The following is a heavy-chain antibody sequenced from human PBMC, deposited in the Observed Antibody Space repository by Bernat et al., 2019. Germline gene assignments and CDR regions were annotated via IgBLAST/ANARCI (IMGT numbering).Heavy chain of an antibody. V-gene: IGHV3-15*07. J-gene: IGHJ4*02. CDR2: IKSKTDGGTT. Sequence: SVSNAWMNWVRQAPGKGLEWVGRIKSKTDGGTTDYAAPVKGRFTISRDDSKNTLYLQMNSLKTEDTAVYYCTTRVGWGVITVYWGQGTLVTVSS. CDR3: TTRVGWGVITVY. CDR1: SVSNAW. D-gene: IGHD3-10*01.